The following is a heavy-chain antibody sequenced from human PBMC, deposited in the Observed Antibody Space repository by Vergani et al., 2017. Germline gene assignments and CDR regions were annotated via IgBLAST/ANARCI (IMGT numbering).Heavy chain of an antibody. Sequence: QVQLQQWGAGLLKPSETLSLTCAVYGGSFSGYYWSWIRQPPGKGLEWIGEINHSGSTNYNPSLKSRVTISVDTSKNQFSLKLSSVTAADTAVYYCARGRGYYDLLTAVPKPRWFDPSSQGTLVTVSP. CDR3: ARGRGYYDLLTAVPKPRWFDP. D-gene: IGHD3-9*01. V-gene: IGHV4-34*01. CDR1: GGSFSGYY. CDR2: INHSGST. J-gene: IGHJ5*02.